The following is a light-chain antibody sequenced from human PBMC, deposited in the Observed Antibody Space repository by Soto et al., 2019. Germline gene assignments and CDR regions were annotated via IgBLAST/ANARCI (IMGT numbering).Light chain of an antibody. Sequence: QAVVTQPPSASGTPGQRITIACSGSYSNIGTNYVYWYQHLSGAAPKLLIYRNDQRPLGVPDRFSGSKSGTSVSLAISGLRSEDEADYYCAAWDNDLSGVIFGGGTKVTVL. J-gene: IGLJ2*01. CDR2: RND. CDR3: AAWDNDLSGVI. CDR1: YSNIGTNY. V-gene: IGLV1-47*01.